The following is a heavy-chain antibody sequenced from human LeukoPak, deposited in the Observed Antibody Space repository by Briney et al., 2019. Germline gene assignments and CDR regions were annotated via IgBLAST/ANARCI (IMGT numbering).Heavy chain of an antibody. Sequence: SETLSLTCAVYGGSFSGYYWSWIRQPPGKGLEWIGEINHSGSTNYNPSLKSRVTISVDTSKNQFSLKLSSVTAADTAVYYCARGEQQLTPPFDYWGQGTLVTVSS. D-gene: IGHD6-13*01. CDR3: ARGEQQLTPPFDY. CDR1: GGSFSGYY. J-gene: IGHJ4*02. V-gene: IGHV4-34*01. CDR2: INHSGST.